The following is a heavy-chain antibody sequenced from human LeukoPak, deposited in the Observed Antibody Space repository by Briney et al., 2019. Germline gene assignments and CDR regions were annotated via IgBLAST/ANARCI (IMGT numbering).Heavy chain of an antibody. V-gene: IGHV1-18*01. CDR3: ARVTAYTIFGVVIILSGMDV. CDR2: ISAYNGNT. J-gene: IGHJ6*02. CDR1: GGTFTSYA. Sequence: ASVKVSCKASGGTFTSYAISWVRQAPGQGVEWMGWISAYNGNTNYAQKLQGRVTMTKDTSTSTAYMELRSLRSDDTAVYYCARVTAYTIFGVVIILSGMDVWGQGTTVTVSS. D-gene: IGHD3-3*01.